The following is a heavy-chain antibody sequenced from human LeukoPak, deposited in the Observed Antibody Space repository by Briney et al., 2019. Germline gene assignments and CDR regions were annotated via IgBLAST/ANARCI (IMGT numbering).Heavy chain of an antibody. V-gene: IGHV3-30-3*01. CDR2: IPFDGGNK. CDR3: AKDLGMATTPWYFDY. CDR1: GFTFNNYA. J-gene: IGHJ4*02. Sequence: GGSLRLSCAASGFTFNNYAIHWVRQAPGKGLEWVAIIPFDGGNKYYADSVKGRFTISRDNSKNTLYLQMNSLRAEDTAVYYCAKDLGMATTPWYFDYWGQGTLVTVSS. D-gene: IGHD5-24*01.